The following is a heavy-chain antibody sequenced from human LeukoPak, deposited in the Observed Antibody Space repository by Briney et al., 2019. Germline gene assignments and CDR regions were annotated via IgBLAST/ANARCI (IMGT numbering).Heavy chain of an antibody. CDR2: TYYRSKWYN. V-gene: IGHV6-1*01. CDR3: VRGAHVEMATNYAFDI. CDR1: GDSVSSNSAA. D-gene: IGHD5-24*01. Sequence: SQTLSLTCAISGDSVSSNSAAWNWIRQSPSRGLEWLGRTYYRSKWYNDYAVSVKSRITINPDTSKNQFSLQLNSVTPEDTAVYYCVRGAHVEMATNYAFDIWGQGTMVTVSS. J-gene: IGHJ3*02.